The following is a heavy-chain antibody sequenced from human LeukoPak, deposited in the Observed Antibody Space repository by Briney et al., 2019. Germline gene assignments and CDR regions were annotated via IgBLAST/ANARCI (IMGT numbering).Heavy chain of an antibody. V-gene: IGHV5-51*01. CDR3: ARSGGYCSSTSCSFDY. J-gene: IGHJ4*02. CDR1: GYSFTSYW. Sequence: GESLKISCKGSGYSFTSYWIGWVRQMPGKGLEWMGIIYPGDSDTRYSPSSQGQVTISADKSISTAYLQWSSLKASDTAMYYCARSGGYCSSTSCSFDYWGQGTLVTVSS. CDR2: IYPGDSDT. D-gene: IGHD2-2*01.